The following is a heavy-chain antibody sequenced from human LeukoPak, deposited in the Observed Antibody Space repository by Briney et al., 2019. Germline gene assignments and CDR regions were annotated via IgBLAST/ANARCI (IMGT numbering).Heavy chain of an antibody. CDR2: IYHSGST. Sequence: PSETLSLTCAVSGGSISSSNWWSWVRQPPGKGLGWIGEIYHSGSTNYNPSLKSRVTISVDKSKNQFSLKLSSVTAADTAVYYCARDRDYYGSGSYYRYYDYWGQGTLVTVSS. V-gene: IGHV4-4*02. J-gene: IGHJ4*02. CDR1: GGSISSSNW. D-gene: IGHD3-10*01. CDR3: ARDRDYYGSGSYYRYYDY.